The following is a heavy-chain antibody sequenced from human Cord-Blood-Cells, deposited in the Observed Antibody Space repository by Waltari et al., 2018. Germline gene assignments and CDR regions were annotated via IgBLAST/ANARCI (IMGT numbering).Heavy chain of an antibody. CDR2: IYSSGST. CDR3: ARGGYYYYYMDV. Sequence: QVQLQEAGPGLVKPSETLSLTCTVSGGPLSRYYRSWIRQPAGKGLEWIGRIYSSGSTNYNPSLKSRVTMSVDTSKNQFSLKLSSVTAADTAVYYCARGGYYYYYMDVWGKGTTVTVSS. CDR1: GGPLSRYY. V-gene: IGHV4-4*07. J-gene: IGHJ6*03.